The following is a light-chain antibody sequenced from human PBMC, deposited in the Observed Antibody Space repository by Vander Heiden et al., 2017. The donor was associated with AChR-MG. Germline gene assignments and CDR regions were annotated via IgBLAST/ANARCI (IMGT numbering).Light chain of an antibody. CDR2: SAS. Sequence: EIVLTQSPGTLSLSPGERATLSCRASQSVGSSYLAWYQQKPGQAPRLLIYSASSRATGIPDRFSGSGSGTDFTLTISRLEPEDFAVYFCQQYLISPLTFGGGTKLEIK. CDR3: QQYLISPLT. V-gene: IGKV3-20*01. J-gene: IGKJ4*01. CDR1: QSVGSSY.